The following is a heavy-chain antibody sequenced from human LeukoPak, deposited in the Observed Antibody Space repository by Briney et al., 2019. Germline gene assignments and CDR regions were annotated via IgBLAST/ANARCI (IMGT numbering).Heavy chain of an antibody. V-gene: IGHV3-33*01. J-gene: IGHJ4*02. CDR2: IWYDGTNK. CDR3: ARDRSPRSSGSPSSH. D-gene: IGHD3-10*01. Sequence: GRSLRLSCAASGLTFNIYGMQWVRQAPGKGLEWVAVIWYDGTNKYYADSVKGRFTISRDNSKNTLYLQMNSLRAEDTAVYYCARDRSPRSSGSPSSHWGQGTLVTVSS. CDR1: GLTFNIYG.